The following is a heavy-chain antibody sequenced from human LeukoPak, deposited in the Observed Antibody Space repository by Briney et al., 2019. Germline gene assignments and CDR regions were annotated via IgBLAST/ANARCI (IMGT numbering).Heavy chain of an antibody. CDR3: AKDRAGFGELSTSDC. CDR2: IRYDGSNK. Sequence: GGSLRLSCAASGFTFSSYGMHWVRQAPGKGLEWVAFIRYDGSNKYYADSVKGRFTISRDNSKNTLYLQMNSLRAEDTAVYYCAKDRAGFGELSTSDCWGQGTLVTVSS. V-gene: IGHV3-30*02. D-gene: IGHD3-10*01. J-gene: IGHJ4*02. CDR1: GFTFSSYG.